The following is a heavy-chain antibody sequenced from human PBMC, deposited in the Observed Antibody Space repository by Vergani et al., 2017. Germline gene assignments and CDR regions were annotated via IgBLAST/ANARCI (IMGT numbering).Heavy chain of an antibody. CDR2: IWYDGSNK. D-gene: IGHD2-8*01. J-gene: IGHJ6*03. CDR1: GFTFSSYG. CDR3: ARSGYCAHGVCYMTYYYYMDV. Sequence: QVQLVESGGGVVQPGRSLRLSCAASGFTFSSYGMHWVHQAPGKGLEWVAVIWYDGSNKYYADSVKGRFTISRDNSKNTLYLQMNNLRAADTAVYYCARSGYCAHGVCYMTYYYYMDVWGKGTAVTVSS. V-gene: IGHV3-33*01.